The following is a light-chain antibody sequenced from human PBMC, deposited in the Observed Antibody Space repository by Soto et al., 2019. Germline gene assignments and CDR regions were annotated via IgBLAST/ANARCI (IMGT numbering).Light chain of an antibody. CDR1: SSNIGAGYD. CDR3: QYYDSSLSVV. V-gene: IGLV1-40*01. CDR2: GNS. Sequence: QSVLTQPPSVSGAPGQRVTISCTGSSSNIGAGYDVPWYQQLPGTAPKLLIYGNSNRPSGVPDRFSGSTSGTSASLAITGLQAEDDADYYCQYYDSSLSVVFGGGTKLTVL. J-gene: IGLJ2*01.